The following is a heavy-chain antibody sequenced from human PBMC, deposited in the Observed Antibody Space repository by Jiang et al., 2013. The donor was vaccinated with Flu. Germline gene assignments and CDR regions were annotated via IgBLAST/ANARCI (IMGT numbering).Heavy chain of an antibody. CDR2: IDPSDSYT. V-gene: IGHV5-10-1*01. Sequence: GAEVKKPGESLRISCKGSGYSFTSYWISWVRQMPGKGLEWMGRIDPSDSYTNYSPSFQGHVTISADKSISTAYLQWSSLKASDTAMYYCATHPSWGCSSTSCYGDYWGQGTLVTVSS. CDR3: ATHPSWGCSSTSCYGDY. CDR1: GYSFTSYW. J-gene: IGHJ4*02. D-gene: IGHD2-2*01.